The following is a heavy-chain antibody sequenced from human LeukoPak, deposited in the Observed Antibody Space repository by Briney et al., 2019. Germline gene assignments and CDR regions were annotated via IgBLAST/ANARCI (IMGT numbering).Heavy chain of an antibody. V-gene: IGHV4-59*01. D-gene: IGHD3-22*01. CDR2: IYYSGST. CDR3: ARSIHYYDSSGYYYHFDY. J-gene: IGHJ4*02. CDR1: GGSISSYS. Sequence: SETLSLTCTVSGGSISSYSWSWIRQPPGKGLEWIGYIYYSGSTNYNPSLKSRVTISVDTSKNQFSLKLSSVTAADTAVYYCARSIHYYDSSGYYYHFDYWGQGTLVTVSS.